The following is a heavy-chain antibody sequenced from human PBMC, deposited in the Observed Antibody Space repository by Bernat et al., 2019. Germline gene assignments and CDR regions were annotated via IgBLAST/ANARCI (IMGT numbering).Heavy chain of an antibody. CDR3: GRSISVAARDDWFDP. CDR1: GFTFSSYW. Sequence: EVQLVESGGGLVQPGGSLRLSCAASGFTFSSYWMHWVRQAPGKGLVWVARIDTDGRSRSYGDSVQGRFTISRDNTKNTLSLLMDSLRSEDTAVYYFGRSISVAARDDWFDPWGQGTLVTVSS. J-gene: IGHJ5*01. D-gene: IGHD6-19*01. V-gene: IGHV3-74*02. CDR2: IDTDGRSR.